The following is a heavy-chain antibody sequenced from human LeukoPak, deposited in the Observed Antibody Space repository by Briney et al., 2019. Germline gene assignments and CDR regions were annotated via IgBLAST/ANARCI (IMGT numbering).Heavy chain of an antibody. CDR1: GGSISSSGYY. CDR3: ARGRAGDSPPFYYYYYMDV. Sequence: PSETLSLTCTVSGGSISSSGYYWGWIRQPPGKGLEWIGSIYYSGSTYYNPSLKSRVTISVDTSKNQFSLKLTSVTAADTAVYYCARGRAGDSPPFYYYYYMDVWGKGTTVTVSS. D-gene: IGHD3-16*01. V-gene: IGHV4-39*07. CDR2: IYYSGST. J-gene: IGHJ6*03.